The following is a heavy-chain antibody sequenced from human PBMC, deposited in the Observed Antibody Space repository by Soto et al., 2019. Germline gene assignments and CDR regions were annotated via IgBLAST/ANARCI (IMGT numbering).Heavy chain of an antibody. V-gene: IGHV2-70*01. CDR1: GFSLSTSGMC. D-gene: IGHD3-16*02. CDR2: IDWDDDK. CDR3: ARTTPTDDYVWGSYRTLQYYSDY. Sequence: SGPTLVNPTQTLTLTCTFSGFSLSTSGMCVSWIRQPPGNSLEWLALIDWDDDKYYSTSLKTRLTISKDTSKNQVVLTMTNMDPVDTATYYCARTTPTDDYVWGSYRTLQYYSDYWGQGNLVTVSS. J-gene: IGHJ4*02.